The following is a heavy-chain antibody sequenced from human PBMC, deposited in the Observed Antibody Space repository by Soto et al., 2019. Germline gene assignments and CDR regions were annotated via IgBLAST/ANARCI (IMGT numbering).Heavy chain of an antibody. CDR1: GGSISSSSYY. V-gene: IGHV4-39*01. Sequence: SETLSLTCTVSGGSISSSSYYWAWIRQPPGEGLEWIGTMYYSGSTYYNPSLKSRVTISVDTSKNQFSLKLSSVTAADTAVYYCARLGLVVLEPAANWFDPWGQGTLVTVSS. CDR2: MYYSGST. J-gene: IGHJ5*02. D-gene: IGHD2-2*01. CDR3: ARLGLVVLEPAANWFDP.